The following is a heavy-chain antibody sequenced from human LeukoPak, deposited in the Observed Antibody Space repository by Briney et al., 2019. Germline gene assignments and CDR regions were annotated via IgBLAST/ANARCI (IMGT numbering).Heavy chain of an antibody. CDR3: AKDMLKWLLWGAFDI. CDR1: GFTFSSYA. J-gene: IGHJ3*02. D-gene: IGHD3-3*01. Sequence: PGGSLRLPCAASGFTFSSYAMSWVRQAPGKGLEWVSAISGSGGSTYYADSVKGRFTISRDNSKNTLYLQMNSLRAEDTAVYYCAKDMLKWLLWGAFDIWGQGTMVTVSS. V-gene: IGHV3-23*01. CDR2: ISGSGGST.